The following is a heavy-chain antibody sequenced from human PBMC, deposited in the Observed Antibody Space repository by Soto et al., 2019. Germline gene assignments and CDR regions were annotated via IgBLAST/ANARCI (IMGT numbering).Heavy chain of an antibody. CDR1: GFTFSSYA. CDR3: AKDALPGSSGWYGGGY. D-gene: IGHD6-19*01. V-gene: IGHV3-23*01. J-gene: IGHJ4*02. CDR2: ISGSGGST. Sequence: GGSLRLSCAASGFTFSSYAMSWVRQAPGKGLEWVSAISGSGGSTYYADSVKGRFTISRDNSKNTLYLQMNSLRAEDTAVYYCAKDALPGSSGWYGGGYWGQGTLVTVSS.